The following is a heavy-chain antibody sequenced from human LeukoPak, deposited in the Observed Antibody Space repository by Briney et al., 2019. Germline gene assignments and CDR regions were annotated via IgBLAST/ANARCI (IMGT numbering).Heavy chain of an antibody. CDR1: GFTFSSYG. V-gene: IGHV3-33*03. Sequence: PGGSLRLSCAASGFTFSSYGMHWVRQAPGKGLEWVAVIWYDGSNKYYADSVKGRFTISRDNAKNSLYLQMNSLRAEDTAVYYCASRITMVRGVIVWGQGTLVTVSS. D-gene: IGHD3-10*01. CDR2: IWYDGSNK. CDR3: ASRITMVRGVIV. J-gene: IGHJ4*02.